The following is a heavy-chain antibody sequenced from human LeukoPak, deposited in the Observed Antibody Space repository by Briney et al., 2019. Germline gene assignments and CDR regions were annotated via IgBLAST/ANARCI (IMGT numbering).Heavy chain of an antibody. CDR2: IWYDGSNK. CDR1: RFTFSNYG. D-gene: IGHD3-10*01. CDR3: ARVSQLMVSSGITVVRGPFDY. V-gene: IGHV3-33*01. J-gene: IGHJ4*02. Sequence: PGGSLRLSCAASRFTFSNYGMHWVRQAPGKGLEWVAVIWYDGSNKYYADSVKGRFTISRDNSKNTLYLQMNSLRAEDTAVYYCARVSQLMVSSGITVVRGPFDYWGQGTLVTVSS.